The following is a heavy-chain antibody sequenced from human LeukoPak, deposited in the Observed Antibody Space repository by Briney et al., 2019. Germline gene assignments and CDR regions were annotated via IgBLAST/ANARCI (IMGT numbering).Heavy chain of an antibody. CDR3: ARARWLQWGSDY. CDR2: IYYSGST. D-gene: IGHD5-24*01. Sequence: SETLSLTCTVSGGSISSSSYYWGWIRQPPGKGLEWVGSIYYSGSTYYNPSLKSRVTISLDTSKNQFSLRLTSVTAADTAVYYCARARWLQWGSDYWGQGTLVTVSS. J-gene: IGHJ4*02. CDR1: GGSISSSSYY. V-gene: IGHV4-39*07.